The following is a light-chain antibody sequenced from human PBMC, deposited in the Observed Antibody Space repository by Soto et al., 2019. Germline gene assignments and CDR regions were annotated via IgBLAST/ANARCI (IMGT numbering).Light chain of an antibody. J-gene: IGKJ1*01. V-gene: IGKV3-20*01. CDR3: HPYASSHWT. Sequence: EIVLTQSPGTLSLSPGERATLSCRASQSVSSTYLAWYQQKPGQAPRLLIYDASTRAAGIPDRFSVSGSGTDFTLTISTLEADAFPDSYCHPYASSHWTFGRGAKVEIK. CDR1: QSVSSTY. CDR2: DAS.